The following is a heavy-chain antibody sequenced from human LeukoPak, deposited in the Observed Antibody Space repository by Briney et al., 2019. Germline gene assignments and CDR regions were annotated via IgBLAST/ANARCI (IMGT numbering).Heavy chain of an antibody. Sequence: GGSLRLSCAASGXTFSSYTINWVRQARGRGLEWVSSISSSGSYIYYADSVKGRFTVSRDNAKNSLYLQMKSLRAEDTAVYYCARDRGSRRYNNGYSEYWGQGSLVTVSS. CDR2: ISSSGSYI. V-gene: IGHV3-21*01. J-gene: IGHJ4*02. CDR3: ARDRGSRRYNNGYSEY. D-gene: IGHD5-18*01. CDR1: GXTFSSYT.